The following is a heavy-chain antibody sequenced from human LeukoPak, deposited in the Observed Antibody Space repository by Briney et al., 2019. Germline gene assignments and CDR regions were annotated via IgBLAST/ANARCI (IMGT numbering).Heavy chain of an antibody. J-gene: IGHJ5*02. CDR3: ARAPRITMVRGVIYWFDP. D-gene: IGHD3-10*01. V-gene: IGHV1-69-2*01. CDR2: VDPEDGET. CDR1: GYTFTDYY. Sequence: GASVKVSCKASGYTFTDYYMHWVQQAPGKGLEWMGLVDPEDGETIYAEKFQGRVTITADTSTDTAYMELSSLRSEDTAVYYCARAPRITMVRGVIYWFDPWGQGTLVTVSS.